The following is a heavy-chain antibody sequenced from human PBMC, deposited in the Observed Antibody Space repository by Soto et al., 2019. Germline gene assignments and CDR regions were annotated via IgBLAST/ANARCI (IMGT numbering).Heavy chain of an antibody. V-gene: IGHV3-9*01. D-gene: IGHD3-9*01. CDR3: AKDTNYDILTGLFDY. CDR2: ISWNSGSI. CDR1: GFTFDDYA. Sequence: PGGSLRLSCAASGFTFDDYAMHWVRQAPGKGLEWVSGISWNSGSIGYADSVKGRFTISRDNAKNSLYLQMNSLRAEDTALYYCAKDTNYDILTGLFDYWGQGTLVTVSS. J-gene: IGHJ4*02.